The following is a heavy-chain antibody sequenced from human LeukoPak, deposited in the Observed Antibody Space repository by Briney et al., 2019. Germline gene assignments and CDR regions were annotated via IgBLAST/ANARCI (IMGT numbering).Heavy chain of an antibody. CDR3: ARMWFGEFDAFDI. D-gene: IGHD3-10*01. CDR2: INPNSGGT. Sequence: GASVKVSCKASGYTFTGYYMHWVRQAPGQGLEWMGWINPNSGGTNYAQKFQGRVTMTRDTSISTAYMELSRLRSDDTAVYYCARMWFGEFDAFDIWGQGTMVTVSS. J-gene: IGHJ3*02. V-gene: IGHV1-2*02. CDR1: GYTFTGYY.